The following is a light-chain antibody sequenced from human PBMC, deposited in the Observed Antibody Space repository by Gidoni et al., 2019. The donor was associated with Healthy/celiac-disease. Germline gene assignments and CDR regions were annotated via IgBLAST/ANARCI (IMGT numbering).Light chain of an antibody. CDR2: LGS. Sequence: DIVMTQSPLSLPVTPGEPASISCRSSQSLLHSNGYNYLDCYLQKPGQSPQLLISLGSNRASGVPDRFSGSGSGTDFTLKISRVEAEDVGVYYCMQALQTRTFGQGTKVEIK. V-gene: IGKV2-28*01. CDR1: QSLLHSNGYNY. J-gene: IGKJ1*01. CDR3: MQALQTRT.